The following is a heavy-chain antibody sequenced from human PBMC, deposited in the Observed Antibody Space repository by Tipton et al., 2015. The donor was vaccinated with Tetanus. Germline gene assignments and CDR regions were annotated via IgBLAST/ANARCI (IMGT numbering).Heavy chain of an antibody. Sequence: QMQLVQSGAEVKKPGASVKVSCKASGYTFIDYGVNWVRQAPGQGLEWMAWISPFNENVNYAEKFQCRLTMTTDRSTATVCMDLRRLGTADTAVYYCARGRGLGPHAYVQPWAQGTRVTVSS. J-gene: IGHJ5*02. CDR3: ARGRGLGPHAYVQP. CDR1: GYTFIDYG. V-gene: IGHV1-18*01. D-gene: IGHD3/OR15-3a*01. CDR2: ISPFNENV.